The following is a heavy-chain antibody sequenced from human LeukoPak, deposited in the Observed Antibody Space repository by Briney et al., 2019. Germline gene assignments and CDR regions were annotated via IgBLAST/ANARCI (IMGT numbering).Heavy chain of an antibody. CDR1: GFTFSNAW. J-gene: IGHJ4*02. D-gene: IGHD4/OR15-4a*01. V-gene: IGHV3-15*01. Sequence: MSGGSLRLSCAASGFTFSNAWMSWVRQAPGKGLEWVGRIKSKTDGGTTDYAAPVKGRFTISRDDSKNTLYLQMNSLRAEDTAVYYCARRAGAYSHPYDYWGQGTLVTVSS. CDR3: ARRAGAYSHPYDY. CDR2: IKSKTDGGTT.